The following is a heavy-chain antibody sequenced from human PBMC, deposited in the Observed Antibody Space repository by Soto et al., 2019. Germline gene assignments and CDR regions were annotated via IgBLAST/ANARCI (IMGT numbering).Heavy chain of an antibody. Sequence: GGSLRLSCAASGFTFNSYTMSWVRQAPGKGLEWVSGISGSGVDKYYADSVKGRFTISRDNFKNTLFQRMNSLRAEDTALYYCAKGRGDGYYFDFWGQGA. D-gene: IGHD2-21*01. CDR3: AKGRGDGYYFDF. V-gene: IGHV3-23*01. J-gene: IGHJ4*02. CDR1: GFTFNSYT. CDR2: ISGSGVDK.